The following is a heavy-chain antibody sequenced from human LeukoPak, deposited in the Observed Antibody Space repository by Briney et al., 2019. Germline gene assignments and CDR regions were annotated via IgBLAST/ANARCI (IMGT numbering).Heavy chain of an antibody. Sequence: SETLSLTCAVYGGSFSGYYWSWIRQPPGKGLEWIGEINHSGSTNYNPFLKSRVTISVDTSKNQFSLKLSSVTAADTAVYYCARGASGYWFDPWGQGTLVTVSS. CDR3: ARGASGYWFDP. CDR1: GGSFSGYY. D-gene: IGHD3-22*01. CDR2: INHSGST. J-gene: IGHJ5*02. V-gene: IGHV4-34*01.